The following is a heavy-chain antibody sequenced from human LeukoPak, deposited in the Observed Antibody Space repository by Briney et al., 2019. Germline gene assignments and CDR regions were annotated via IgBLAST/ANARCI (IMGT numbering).Heavy chain of an antibody. J-gene: IGHJ4*02. CDR1: GGSINGYY. Sequence: AETLSLTCTVSGGSINGYYWTWIRQPPGKGLEWIWCIYYTGSTKYNPSLKSRVTISVDTSKNQFSLMLRSVTAVDTAVYYCARGGYTYGHDYWGQGTLVTVSS. V-gene: IGHV4-59*01. D-gene: IGHD5-18*01. CDR2: IYYTGST. CDR3: ARGGYTYGHDY.